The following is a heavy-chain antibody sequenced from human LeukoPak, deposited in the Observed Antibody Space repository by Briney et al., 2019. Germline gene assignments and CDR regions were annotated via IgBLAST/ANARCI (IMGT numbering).Heavy chain of an antibody. D-gene: IGHD6-19*01. Sequence: WASVKVSCKASGYTFTGYYMHWVRQAPGQGLEWMGWINPNSGGTNYAQKFQGRVTMTRDTSISTAYMELRRLRSDDTAVYYCARGRARIAVADLKNWFDPWGQGTLVTVSS. J-gene: IGHJ5*02. CDR2: INPNSGGT. CDR3: ARGRARIAVADLKNWFDP. CDR1: GYTFTGYY. V-gene: IGHV1-2*02.